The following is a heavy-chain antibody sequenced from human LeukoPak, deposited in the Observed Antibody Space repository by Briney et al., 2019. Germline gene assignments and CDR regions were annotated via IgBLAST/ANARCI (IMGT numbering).Heavy chain of an antibody. Sequence: GASVKVSCKASGGTFSSYAISWVRQAPGQGLEWMGGIIPIFGTANYAQKFQGRVTITADESTSTAYMELSSLRSEDTAVYYCARRGTMVRGVITKGWFDPWGQGTLVTVSS. CDR3: ARRGTMVRGVITKGWFDP. CDR2: IIPIFGTA. V-gene: IGHV1-69*13. D-gene: IGHD3-10*01. J-gene: IGHJ5*02. CDR1: GGTFSSYA.